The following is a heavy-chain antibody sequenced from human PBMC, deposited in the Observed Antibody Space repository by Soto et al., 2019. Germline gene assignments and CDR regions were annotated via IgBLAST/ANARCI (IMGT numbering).Heavy chain of an antibody. CDR3: VRGNFYYGMDV. V-gene: IGHV3-11*01. J-gene: IGHJ6*02. CDR1: GFTFSDNY. Sequence: QMQLVESGGGLVEPGGSLRLSCEASGFTFSDNYMTWIRQAPGKGLEWISYMSGSGDAIYYADSVKGRFTISRDNAKNSLHLEMNSLRAEDTAMYHCVRGNFYYGMDVWGQGTTVTVSS. CDR2: MSGSGDAI.